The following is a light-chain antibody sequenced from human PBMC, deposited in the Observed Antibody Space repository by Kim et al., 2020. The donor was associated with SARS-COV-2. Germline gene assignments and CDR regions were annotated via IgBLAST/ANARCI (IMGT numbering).Light chain of an antibody. Sequence: EIVMTQSPATLSLSPGERATLSCRASQSVSSNLAWYQQKPGQAPRLLIYGASTRATGIPARFSGSGSGTEFTLTISSLQSEDFAVYYCQQYNNWTRIGQGTRLE. J-gene: IGKJ5*01. V-gene: IGKV3-15*01. CDR1: QSVSSN. CDR2: GAS. CDR3: QQYNNWTR.